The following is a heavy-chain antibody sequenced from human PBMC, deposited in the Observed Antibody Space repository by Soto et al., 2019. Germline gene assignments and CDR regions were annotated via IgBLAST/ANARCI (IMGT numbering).Heavy chain of an antibody. J-gene: IGHJ4*02. CDR3: AKDYHGGYDY. V-gene: IGHV3-30*18. CDR1: GFTFSSYG. Sequence: PGGSLRLSCAASGFTFSSYGMHWVRQAPGKGLEWVAVISYDGSNKYYADSVKGRFTISRDNSKNTLYLQMNSLRAEDTAVYYCAKDYHGGYDYWGQGTLVTVSS. D-gene: IGHD4-17*01. CDR2: ISYDGSNK.